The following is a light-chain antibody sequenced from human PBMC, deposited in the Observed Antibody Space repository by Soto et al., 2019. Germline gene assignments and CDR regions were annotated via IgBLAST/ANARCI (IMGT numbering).Light chain of an antibody. CDR2: AVS. V-gene: IGLV2-14*01. Sequence: QSALTQPASVSGSPGQSITISCTGTSSDVGGYNYVSWYQQHPGKAPKTMIYAVSNRPSGFSYRFSGSKSGNTASLTISGLQAEDEADYYCNSYTSSNTLVFGTGTKLTVL. J-gene: IGLJ1*01. CDR1: SSDVGGYNY. CDR3: NSYTSSNTLV.